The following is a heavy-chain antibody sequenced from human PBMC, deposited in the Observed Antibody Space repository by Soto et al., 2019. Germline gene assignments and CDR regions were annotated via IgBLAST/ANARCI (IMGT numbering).Heavy chain of an antibody. D-gene: IGHD2-21*01. CDR3: ARGGISHWAYFYYMDV. J-gene: IGHJ6*03. Sequence: QVQLQQWGAGLLKPSETLSLTCVVSGGSLSDYFWSWIRQPPGMALEWIGEINHLGSINYNPSLKSRVTMPVDTYKNQFSLTLNSVTAADTATYYCARGGISHWAYFYYMDVWDRGTTVTVSS. CDR2: INHLGSI. V-gene: IGHV4-34*01. CDR1: GGSLSDYF.